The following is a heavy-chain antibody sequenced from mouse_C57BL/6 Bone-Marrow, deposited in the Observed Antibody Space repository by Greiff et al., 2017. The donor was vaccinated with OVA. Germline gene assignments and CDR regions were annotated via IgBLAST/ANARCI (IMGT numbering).Heavy chain of an antibody. CDR2: ILPGSGST. CDR1: GYTFTGYW. J-gene: IGHJ2*01. D-gene: IGHD2-2*01. V-gene: IGHV1-9*01. CDR3: ARDGYDVDY. Sequence: QVQLQQSGAELMKPRASVMLSCKATGYTFTGYWIERVKQRPGNGLEGIGDILPGSGSTNYNEKFKGKANYTADTSSNTAYMQLSSLTTKDSCIHYGARDGYDVDYWGQGTTLTVSS.